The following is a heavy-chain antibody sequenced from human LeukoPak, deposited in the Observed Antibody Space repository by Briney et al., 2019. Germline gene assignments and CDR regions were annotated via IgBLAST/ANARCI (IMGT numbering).Heavy chain of an antibody. CDR3: ARVIGSYGDSAY. J-gene: IGHJ4*02. V-gene: IGHV3-48*04. CDR2: MSSRSSAI. CDR1: GFKFSSLS. Sequence: GGSVTLSCTASGFKFSSLSMHWARQPTGKGREWLSYMSSRSSAIYYADCVEGRFTISRDNAKYSLYLQMDSLRAEDTAISYCARVIGSYGDSAYWGQGTLVTVSS. D-gene: IGHD3-16*01.